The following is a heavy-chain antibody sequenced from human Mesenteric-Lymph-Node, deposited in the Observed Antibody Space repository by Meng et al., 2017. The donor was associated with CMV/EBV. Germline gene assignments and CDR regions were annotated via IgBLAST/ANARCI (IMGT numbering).Heavy chain of an antibody. V-gene: IGHV4-39*07. Sequence: SETLSLTCTVPGGSIRSSSYYWGWIRQPPGKGLEWIGSIYYSGSTDYNPSLKSRVTISVDTSKNQFSLKLSSVTAADTAVYYCARGGSYYYWYFDLWGRGTLVTVSS. CDR1: GGSIRSSSYY. CDR3: ARGGSYYYWYFDL. CDR2: IYYSGST. D-gene: IGHD1-26*01. J-gene: IGHJ2*01.